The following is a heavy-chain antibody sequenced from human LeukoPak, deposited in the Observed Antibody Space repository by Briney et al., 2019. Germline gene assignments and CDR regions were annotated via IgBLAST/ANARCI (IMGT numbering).Heavy chain of an antibody. CDR2: ISSASNTI. V-gene: IGHV3-48*01. CDR1: GFTFSSYS. D-gene: IGHD3-10*01. Sequence: GGSLRLSCAASGFTFSSYSMNWVRQAPGKGLEWVSYISSASNTIYYADSVKGRFTISRDNAKNSLYLQMNSLKAEDTAMYYCARDGWFGDYNWFDPWGQGTLVTVSS. CDR3: ARDGWFGDYNWFDP. J-gene: IGHJ5*02.